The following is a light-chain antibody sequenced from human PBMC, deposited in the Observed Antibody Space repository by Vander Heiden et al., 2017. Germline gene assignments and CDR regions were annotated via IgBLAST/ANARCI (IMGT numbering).Light chain of an antibody. Sequence: QSALTTPPSVSAATGQRVTISCTGSSSNIGAGYDVNWYQQLPGTAPKLLNSANSSRPSGVPHRFAGSKAGTAAFLAITGHQAEDEADYYGQSYDSSIGRVFGGGTKLTVL. V-gene: IGLV1-40*01. CDR1: SSNIGAGYD. J-gene: IGLJ3*02. CDR3: QSYDSSIGRV. CDR2: ANS.